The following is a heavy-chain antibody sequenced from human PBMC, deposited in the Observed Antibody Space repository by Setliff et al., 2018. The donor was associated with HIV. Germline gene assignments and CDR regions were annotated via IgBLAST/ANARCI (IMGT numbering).Heavy chain of an antibody. Sequence: SETLSLTCNVSGFSFRNSFYNWGWIRQPPGKGLEWIGTIYYSGTTYYNPSLKSRVTMSIDTSQNQFSLKLTSVTATDTAVYYCARQAWHYDRDGYFIDYWGQGMLVTVSS. CDR2: IYYSGTT. CDR3: ARQAWHYDRDGYFIDY. CDR1: GFSFRNSFYN. D-gene: IGHD3-22*01. V-gene: IGHV4-39*01. J-gene: IGHJ4*02.